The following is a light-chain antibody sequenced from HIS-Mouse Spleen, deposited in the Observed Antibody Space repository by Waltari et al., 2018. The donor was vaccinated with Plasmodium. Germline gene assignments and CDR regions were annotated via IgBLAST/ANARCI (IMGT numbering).Light chain of an antibody. V-gene: IGKV1-9*01. CDR1: QGISSY. CDR3: QQLNSYPLT. Sequence: IQLTQSPSFLSASVGDRVTITCRASQGISSYLAWYQQKPGKAPKVLIYAASTLQSGVPASVSGSGSGTEFTLTISSLQPEDCATYDCQQLNSYPLTFGGGTKVEIK. CDR2: AAS. J-gene: IGKJ4*01.